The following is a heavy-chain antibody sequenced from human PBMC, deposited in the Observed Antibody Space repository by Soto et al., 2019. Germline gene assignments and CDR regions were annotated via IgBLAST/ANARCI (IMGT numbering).Heavy chain of an antibody. CDR3: ARGPYFVASRNSWSIDYYYGMDV. V-gene: IGHV3-33*01. CDR2: IWYDGSNK. Sequence: GGSLRLSCAASGFTFSSYGMHWVRQAPGKGLEWVAVIWYDGSNKYYADSVKGRFTISRDNSKNTLYLQMNSLRAEDTAVYYCARGPYFVASRNSWSIDYYYGMDVWGQGTTVTVSS. CDR1: GFTFSSYG. J-gene: IGHJ6*02. D-gene: IGHD6-13*01.